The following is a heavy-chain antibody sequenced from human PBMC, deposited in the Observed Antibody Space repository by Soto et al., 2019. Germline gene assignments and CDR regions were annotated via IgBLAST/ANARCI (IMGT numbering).Heavy chain of an antibody. Sequence: SETLSLTCAVYGGSFSGYYWSWIRQPPGKGLEWIGDIYHSGSTNYNPSLKSRVTISVDTSKNQFSLKLSSVTAADTAVYYCARDLEGNMVRGVIIPHYGMDVWGQGTTVTVSS. CDR3: ARDLEGNMVRGVIIPHYGMDV. D-gene: IGHD3-10*01. CDR2: IYHSGST. V-gene: IGHV4-34*01. J-gene: IGHJ6*02. CDR1: GGSFSGYY.